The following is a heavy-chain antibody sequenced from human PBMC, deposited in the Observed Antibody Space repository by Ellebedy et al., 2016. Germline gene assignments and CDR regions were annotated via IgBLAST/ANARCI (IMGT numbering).Heavy chain of an antibody. Sequence: GESLKISCKGSGYSFTSYWIXWFRQMPGKGLEWMGIIYPGDSDTRYSPSFQGQVTISADKSISTAYLQWRSLKASDPPMYYCARRLLFRAAHAFDIWGKGTMVTVS. V-gene: IGHV5-51*01. CDR2: IYPGDSDT. D-gene: IGHD3-10*02. J-gene: IGHJ3*02. CDR1: GYSFTSYW. CDR3: ARRLLFRAAHAFDI.